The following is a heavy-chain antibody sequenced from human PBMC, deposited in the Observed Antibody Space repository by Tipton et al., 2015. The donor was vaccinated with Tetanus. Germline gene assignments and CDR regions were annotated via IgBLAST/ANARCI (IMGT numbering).Heavy chain of an antibody. CDR2: IYGRGST. CDR3: ARVLRYSAAGGWDDAFDI. V-gene: IGHV4-4*07. CDR1: GGSTHGFY. D-gene: IGHD2-21*01. J-gene: IGHJ3*02. Sequence: TLFFTCTVSGGSTHGFYWTWIRQSAGKGLEWIGRIYGRGSTNYNPSLKSRVAMSMDTSRNQFSLTLTSVTVADTAFYFCARVLRYSAAGGWDDAFDIWGQGTLVTVSS.